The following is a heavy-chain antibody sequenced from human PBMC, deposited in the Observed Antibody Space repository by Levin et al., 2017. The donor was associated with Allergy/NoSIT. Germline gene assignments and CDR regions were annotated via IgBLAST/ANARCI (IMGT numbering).Heavy chain of an antibody. V-gene: IGHV4-59*08. D-gene: IGHD6-19*01. CDR3: ARVRIAVTGNRVFYDGMDV. Sequence: SETLSLTCTVSGGSISSYYWSWIRQPPGKGLEWIGYIYYSGSTNYNPSLKSRVTISVDTSKNQFSLKLSSVTAADTAVYYCARVRIAVTGNRVFYDGMDVWGQGTTVTVSS. J-gene: IGHJ6*02. CDR1: GGSISSYY. CDR2: IYYSGST.